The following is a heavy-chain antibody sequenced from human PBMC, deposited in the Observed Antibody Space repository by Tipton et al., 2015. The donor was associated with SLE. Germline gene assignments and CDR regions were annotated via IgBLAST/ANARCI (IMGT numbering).Heavy chain of an antibody. CDR3: ARHKYDNSGYNRHFYYYYMDV. CDR2: IYSDGST. D-gene: IGHD3-22*01. Sequence: SLRLSCAASDFRVITYNINWVRQAPGQGLEWVSLIYSDGSTNYADSVKGRFTISRDNSENTLYLQMNSLRAEDTAVYYCARHKYDNSGYNRHFYYYYMDVWGKGTTVTVSS. J-gene: IGHJ6*03. CDR1: DFRVITYN. V-gene: IGHV3-53*05.